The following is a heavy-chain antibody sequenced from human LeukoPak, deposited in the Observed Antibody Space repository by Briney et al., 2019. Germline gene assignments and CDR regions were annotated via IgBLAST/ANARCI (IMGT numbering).Heavy chain of an antibody. V-gene: IGHV1-3*01. Sequence: ASVTVSCKASGYTFTSYAMHWVRQAPGQRLEWMGWINAGNGNTKYSQKFQGRVTITRDTSASTAYMELSSLRSEDTAVYYCARTNDFWSGYFSLDHWGQGTLVTVSS. CDR3: ARTNDFWSGYFSLDH. D-gene: IGHD3-3*01. CDR1: GYTFTSYA. CDR2: INAGNGNT. J-gene: IGHJ4*02.